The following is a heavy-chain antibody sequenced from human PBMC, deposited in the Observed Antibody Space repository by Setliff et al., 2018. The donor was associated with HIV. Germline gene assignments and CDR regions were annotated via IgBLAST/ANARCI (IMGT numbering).Heavy chain of an antibody. J-gene: IGHJ4*02. D-gene: IGHD2-2*01. CDR2: TYSSGST. CDR1: GGSISSDTYH. CDR3: ARTHRYCSGNGCSKVSFDY. V-gene: IGHV4-61*09. Sequence: SETLSLTCTVSGGSISSDTYHYSWIRQPAGKGLEWIGQTYSSGSTKCNPSLKSRVTISVDTSKNQFSLTLSSVTAADTAMYYCARTHRYCSGNGCSKVSFDYWGQGTLVTVSS.